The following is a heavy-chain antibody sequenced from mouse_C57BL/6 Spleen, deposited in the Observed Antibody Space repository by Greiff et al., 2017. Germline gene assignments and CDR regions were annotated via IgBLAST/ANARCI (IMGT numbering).Heavy chain of an antibody. V-gene: IGHV14-1*01. D-gene: IGHD1-1*01. CDR3: STVVGGVYAMDY. CDR2: IDPEDGDT. Sequence: VQLQQSGAELVRPGASVKLSCTASGFNIKDYYMHWVKQRPEQGLEWIGRIDPEDGDTEYAPKFQGKATMTADTSSNTAYLQLSSLTSEDTAVYYCSTVVGGVYAMDYWGQGTSVTVSS. CDR1: GFNIKDYY. J-gene: IGHJ4*01.